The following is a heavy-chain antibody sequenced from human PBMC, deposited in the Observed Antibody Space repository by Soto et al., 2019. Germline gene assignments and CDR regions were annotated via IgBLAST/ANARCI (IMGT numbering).Heavy chain of an antibody. Sequence: QLQLQESGSGLVKPSQTLSLTCAVSGGSISSGGYSWSWIRQPPGKGLEWIGYIYHSGSTYYNPSLXSXVXIXXDRSKNQFSLKLSSVTAADTAVYYCARVNYYDTKRPYGMDVWGQGTTVTVSS. CDR3: ARVNYYDTKRPYGMDV. V-gene: IGHV4-30-2*01. D-gene: IGHD3-22*01. J-gene: IGHJ6*02. CDR2: IYHSGST. CDR1: GGSISSGGYS.